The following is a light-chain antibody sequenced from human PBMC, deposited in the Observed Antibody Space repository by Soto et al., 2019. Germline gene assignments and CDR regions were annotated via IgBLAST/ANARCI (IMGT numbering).Light chain of an antibody. Sequence: QTVVTQEPSFSVSPGGTVTLTCGLSSGSVSTSSYPSGYQQTPGQSPRTLIYSTNTLSSGVPDRFSGSILGNKAALTITGAQAEDESDYYCVLYLRSGGVLFGGGTKVTVL. V-gene: IGLV8-61*01. J-gene: IGLJ2*01. CDR1: SGSVSTSSY. CDR2: STN. CDR3: VLYLRSGGVL.